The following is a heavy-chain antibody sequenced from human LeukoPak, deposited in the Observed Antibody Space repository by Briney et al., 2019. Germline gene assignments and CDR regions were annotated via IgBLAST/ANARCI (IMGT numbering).Heavy chain of an antibody. V-gene: IGHV3-48*03. D-gene: IGHD3-10*01. CDR1: GFTFSSYE. CDR2: ISSSGSTI. CDR3: ARPYYGSGSHGYYYYGMDV. Sequence: GGSLRLSCAASGFTFSSYEMNWVRQAPGKGLEWVSYISSSGSTIYYADSVKGRFTISRDNAKNSLYLQMSSLRAEDTAVYYCARPYYGSGSHGYYYYGMDVWGKGTTVTVSS. J-gene: IGHJ6*04.